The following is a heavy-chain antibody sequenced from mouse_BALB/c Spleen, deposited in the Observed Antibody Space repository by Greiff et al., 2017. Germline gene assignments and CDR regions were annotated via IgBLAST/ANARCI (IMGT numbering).Heavy chain of an antibody. D-gene: IGHD1-1*01. J-gene: IGHJ1*01. CDR3: TREGLYYGSSYWYCDV. CDR1: GFTFSSYT. CDR2: ISSGGSYT. Sequence: DVKLVESGGGLVKPGGSLKLSCAASGFTFSSYTMSWVRQTPEKRLEWVATISSGGSYTYYPDSVKGRFTISRDNAKNTLYLQMSSLKSEDAAMYYCTREGLYYGSSYWYCDVWGAGTTVTVSS. V-gene: IGHV5-6-4*01.